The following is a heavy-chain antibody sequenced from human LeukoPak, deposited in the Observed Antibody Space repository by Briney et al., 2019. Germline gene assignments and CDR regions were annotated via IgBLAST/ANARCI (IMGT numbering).Heavy chain of an antibody. J-gene: IGHJ4*02. V-gene: IGHV1-2*02. CDR2: INPNSGGT. CDR3: ARVRYYYDSSGYYSPNFDY. D-gene: IGHD3-22*01. CDR1: GYTSTGYY. Sequence: ASVKVSCKASGYTSTGYYMHWVRQAPGQGLEWMGWINPNSGGTNYAQKFQGRVTMTRDTSISTAYMELSRLRSDDTAVYYCARVRYYYDSSGYYSPNFDYWGQGTLVTVSS.